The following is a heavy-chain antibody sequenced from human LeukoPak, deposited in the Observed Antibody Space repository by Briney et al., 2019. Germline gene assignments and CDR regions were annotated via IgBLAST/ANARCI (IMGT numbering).Heavy chain of an antibody. CDR3: ARDQIEMATIPGYYFDY. CDR2: INPSGGST. J-gene: IGHJ4*02. V-gene: IGHV1-46*01. Sequence: ASVKVSCKASGYTFTSCYMHWVRQAPGQGLEWMGIINPSGGSTSYAQKFQGRVTMTRDTSTSTVYMELSSLRSEDTAVYYCARDQIEMATIPGYYFDYWGQGTLVTVSS. CDR1: GYTFTSCY. D-gene: IGHD5-24*01.